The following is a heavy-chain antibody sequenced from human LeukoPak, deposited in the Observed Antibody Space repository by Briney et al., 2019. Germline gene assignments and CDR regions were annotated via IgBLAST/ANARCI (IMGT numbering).Heavy chain of an antibody. D-gene: IGHD2-2*02. CDR1: GFTFSSYA. J-gene: IGHJ3*02. Sequence: PGGSLRLSCAASGFTFSSYAMSWVRQAPGKGLEWVSAISGSGGSTYYADSVKGRFTISRDNSKNTLYLQMNSLRAEDTAVYYCAKHLYQLLYREYAFDIWGQGTMVTVSS. CDR2: ISGSGGST. CDR3: AKHLYQLLYREYAFDI. V-gene: IGHV3-23*01.